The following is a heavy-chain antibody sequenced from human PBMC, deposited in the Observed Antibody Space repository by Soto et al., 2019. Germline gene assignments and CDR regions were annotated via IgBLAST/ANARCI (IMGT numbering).Heavy chain of an antibody. D-gene: IGHD6-13*01. CDR2: TYYRSKWYN. J-gene: IGHJ6*02. Sequence: SQTLSLPCAISGDSVSSNSAAWNWIRQSPSRGLEWLGRTYYRSKWYNDYAVSVKSRITINPDTSKNQFYLQLNSVTPEDTAVYYSATVGYSSSWDYYYDMDVWGQGTTVTVSS. CDR1: GDSVSSNSAA. CDR3: ATVGYSSSWDYYYDMDV. V-gene: IGHV6-1*01.